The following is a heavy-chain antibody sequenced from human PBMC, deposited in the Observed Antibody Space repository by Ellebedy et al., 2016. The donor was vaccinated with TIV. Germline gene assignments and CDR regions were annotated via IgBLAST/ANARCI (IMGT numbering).Heavy chain of an antibody. Sequence: SVKVSXXASGGTFSSYAISWVRQAPGQGLEWMGRIIPILGIANYAQKFQGRVTITADKSTSTAYMELSSLRSEDTAVYYCATLGIADTAMVTPGAFDIWGQGTMVTVSS. CDR3: ATLGIADTAMVTPGAFDI. CDR2: IIPILGIA. J-gene: IGHJ3*02. D-gene: IGHD5-18*01. CDR1: GGTFSSYA. V-gene: IGHV1-69*04.